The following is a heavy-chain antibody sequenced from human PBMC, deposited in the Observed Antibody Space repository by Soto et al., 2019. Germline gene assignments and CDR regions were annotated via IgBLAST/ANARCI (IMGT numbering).Heavy chain of an antibody. CDR2: ISGSGGST. Sequence: PGGSLRLSCAASGFTSSIFAMSWVRQSPGKGLEWVSTISGSGGSTYYADAVKGRFTISRDNSMGTLYLQMKSLRVEDSALYYCAKANRNDWFDSSAFDQWGQGTLVTVSS. CDR1: GFTSSIFA. D-gene: IGHD3-9*01. CDR3: AKANRNDWFDSSAFDQ. J-gene: IGHJ5*02. V-gene: IGHV3-23*01.